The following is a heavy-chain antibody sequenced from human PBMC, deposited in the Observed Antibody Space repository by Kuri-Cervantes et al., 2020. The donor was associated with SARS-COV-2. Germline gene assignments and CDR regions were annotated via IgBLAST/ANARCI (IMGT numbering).Heavy chain of an antibody. CDR1: GGSFSSYY. D-gene: IGHD3-22*01. V-gene: IGHV4-39*01. Sequence: GSLRLSCAVYGGSFSSYYWGWIRQPPGKGLEWIGSIYYSGSTYYNPSLKSRVTISVDTSKNQFSLKLSSVTAADTAVYYCARQGYYYDSSGYYKTVWLYFDYWGQGTLVTVSS. CDR2: IYYSGST. J-gene: IGHJ4*02. CDR3: ARQGYYYDSSGYYKTVWLYFDY.